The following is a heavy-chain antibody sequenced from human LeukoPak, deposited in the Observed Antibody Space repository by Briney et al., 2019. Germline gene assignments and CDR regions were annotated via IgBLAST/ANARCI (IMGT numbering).Heavy chain of an antibody. CDR3: AIVLRYSDWLYPYDY. V-gene: IGHV3-48*03. D-gene: IGHD3-9*01. CDR2: ISSSGSTI. J-gene: IGHJ4*02. CDR1: GFTFSSYE. Sequence: GGSLRLSCAASGFTFSSYEMTWVRQAPGKGLEWVSYISSSGSTIYYADSVKGRFTISRDNAKNSLYLQMNSLRAEDTAVYYCAIVLRYSDWLYPYDYWGQGTLVTVSS.